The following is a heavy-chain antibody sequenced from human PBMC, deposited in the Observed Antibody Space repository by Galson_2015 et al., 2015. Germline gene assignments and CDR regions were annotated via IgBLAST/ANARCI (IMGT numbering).Heavy chain of an antibody. Sequence: SVKVSCKASGYTFTSYDINWVRQAPGQGLEWMGWISAYNGNTKYTQNLQGRVTMTTDTSTGTAYMELRSLRSDDTAMYYCARDRVSKSIVGIRYDAFDIWGQGTMVTVSS. CDR1: GYTFTSYD. D-gene: IGHD1-26*01. V-gene: IGHV1-18*04. CDR2: ISAYNGNT. J-gene: IGHJ3*02. CDR3: ARDRVSKSIVGIRYDAFDI.